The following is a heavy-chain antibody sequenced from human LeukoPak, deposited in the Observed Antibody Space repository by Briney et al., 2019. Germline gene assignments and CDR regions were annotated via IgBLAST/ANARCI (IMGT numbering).Heavy chain of an antibody. D-gene: IGHD3-22*01. CDR3: ARDMADHYYGSSGYYSFDY. J-gene: IGHJ4*02. CDR2: IIPIFGTA. Sequence: SVKVSCKASGGTFSSYAISWVRQAPGQGLEWMGRIIPIFGTANYAQKFQGRVTITTDESTSTAYMELSGLRSEDTAVYYCARDMADHYYGSSGYYSFDYWGQGTLVTVSS. V-gene: IGHV1-69*05. CDR1: GGTFSSYA.